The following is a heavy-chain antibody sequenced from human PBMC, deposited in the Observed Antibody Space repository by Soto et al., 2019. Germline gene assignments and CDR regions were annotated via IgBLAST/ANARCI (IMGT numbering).Heavy chain of an antibody. J-gene: IGHJ6*02. CDR3: ARPDYSSSDIYNDYYYGMDV. D-gene: IGHD6-13*01. V-gene: IGHV1-46*01. CDR2: INPSGGST. Sequence: QVQLVQSGAEVKKPGASVKVSCKASGYTFTSYYMHWVRQAPGQGLEWMGIINPSGGSTSYAQKFQGRVTMTRDTSTSTVYMELSSLRSEDTAVYYCARPDYSSSDIYNDYYYGMDVWGQGTTVTVSS. CDR1: GYTFTSYY.